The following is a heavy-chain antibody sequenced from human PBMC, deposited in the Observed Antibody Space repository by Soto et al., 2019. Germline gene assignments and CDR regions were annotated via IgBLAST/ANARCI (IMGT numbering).Heavy chain of an antibody. D-gene: IGHD2-2*01. J-gene: IGHJ4*02. V-gene: IGHV3-23*01. CDR2: ISGSGGST. CDR1: GFTFSSYA. Sequence: GGSLRLSCAASGFTFSSYAMSWVRQAPGKGLEWVSAISGSGGSTYYADSVKGRFTISRDNSKNTLYLQMNSLRAEDTAVYYCAKSGRVCSSTSCPNYGDYVGLWGQGTLVTVSS. CDR3: AKSGRVCSSTSCPNYGDYVGL.